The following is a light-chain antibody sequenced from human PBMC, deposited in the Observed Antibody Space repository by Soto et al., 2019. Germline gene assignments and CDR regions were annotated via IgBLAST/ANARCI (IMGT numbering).Light chain of an antibody. J-gene: IGLJ1*01. CDR3: SSYTSSNTYV. CDR2: EVS. CDR1: RSDVGGYNY. V-gene: IGLV2-14*01. Sequence: QSALTQPASVSGSPGQSITISCTGSRSDVGGYNYVSWYQQHPGKAPKLIIYEVSNRPSGVSNRFSGSKSGNTASLTISGLQAEDEAEYDCSSYTSSNTYVFGTGTKLTVL.